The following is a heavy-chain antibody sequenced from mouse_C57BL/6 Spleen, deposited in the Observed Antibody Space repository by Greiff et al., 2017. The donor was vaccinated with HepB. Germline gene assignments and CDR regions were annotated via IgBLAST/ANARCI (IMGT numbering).Heavy chain of an antibody. CDR1: GFNIKDDY. Sequence: EVQLQQSGAELVRPGASVKLSCTASGFNIKDDYMHWVKQRPEQGLEWIGWIDPENGDTEYASKFQGKATITADTSSNTAYLQLSSLTSEDTAVYYCTTYYGSSLYAMDYWGQGTSVTVSS. J-gene: IGHJ4*01. CDR3: TTYYGSSLYAMDY. D-gene: IGHD1-1*01. CDR2: IDPENGDT. V-gene: IGHV14-4*01.